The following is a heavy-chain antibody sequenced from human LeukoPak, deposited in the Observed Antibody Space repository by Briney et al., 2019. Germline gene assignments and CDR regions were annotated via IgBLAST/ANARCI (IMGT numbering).Heavy chain of an antibody. J-gene: IGHJ4*02. CDR3: ARGGGYFDIRGYYFY. CDR1: VFTVRSNP. Sequence: GGSLRLFCAPCVFTVRSNPMRWVRQAPGKGVDGVSIIYSGGSTTYADSEKGRFTISRDNSKNTLYLQMNSLRTEETAVYYCARGGGYFDIRGYYFYWGQGTLVTVSS. D-gene: IGHD3-22*01. CDR2: IYSGGST. V-gene: IGHV3-66*01.